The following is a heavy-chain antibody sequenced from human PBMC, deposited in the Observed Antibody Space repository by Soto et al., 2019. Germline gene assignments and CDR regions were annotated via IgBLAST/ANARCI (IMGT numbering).Heavy chain of an antibody. CDR3: ARGRSKDFVSSPPPMFDP. Sequence: EVQLVESGGGMVQTGGSLRLSCVASGFNFETHDMHWVRQVTGKGLEWVAGIGTLFDRFYPDSVKGRFTISRENAKTSVYLQMTKLWTGDTGLYYCARGRSKDFVSSPPPMFDPRGQGTLVTVSS. V-gene: IGHV3-13*01. J-gene: IGHJ5*02. CDR1: GFNFETHD. CDR2: IGTLFDR.